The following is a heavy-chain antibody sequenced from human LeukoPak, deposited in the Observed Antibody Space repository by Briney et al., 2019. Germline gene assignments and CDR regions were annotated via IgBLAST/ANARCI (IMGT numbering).Heavy chain of an antibody. CDR3: AKDTGSTPGAHYYYYMDI. CDR2: ISWNSGSI. J-gene: IGHJ6*03. CDR1: GFTFDDYA. Sequence: SLRLSCAASGFTFDDYAMHWGRQAPGKGLEGVSGISWNSGSIGYADSVKGRFTISRDNAKNSLYLQMNSLRAEDTALYYCAKDTGSTPGAHYYYYMDIWGKGTTVTISS. V-gene: IGHV3-9*01. D-gene: IGHD5/OR15-5a*01.